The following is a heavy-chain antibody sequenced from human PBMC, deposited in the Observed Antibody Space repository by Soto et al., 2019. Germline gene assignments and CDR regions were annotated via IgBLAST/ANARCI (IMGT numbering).Heavy chain of an antibody. CDR3: SRGSYSSGGNGMDV. V-gene: IGHV3-30-3*01. J-gene: IGHJ6*02. CDR1: GFTFSSYA. Sequence: QVQLVESGGGVIQPGRSLRLSCASAGFTFSSYAMHWVRQAPGKGLEWVAVISYDGSRKYYADSVKGRFTISKDNSKNTLYLQMNSLRAEDMAVYYWSRGSYSSGGNGMDVWGQGNTVTVSS. D-gene: IGHD6-19*01. CDR2: ISYDGSRK.